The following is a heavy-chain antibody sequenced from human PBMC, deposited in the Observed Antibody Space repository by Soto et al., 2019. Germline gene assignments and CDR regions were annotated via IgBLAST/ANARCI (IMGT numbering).Heavy chain of an antibody. J-gene: IGHJ6*04. V-gene: IGHV4-39*01. CDR1: GGSISSSSYY. CDR2: IYYSGST. CDR3: ARHRYGSGSLISV. D-gene: IGHD3-10*01. Sequence: QVQLQESGPGLVKPSETLSLTCTVSGGSISSSSYYWGWIRQPPGKGLEWIESIYYSGSTYYNPSLKSRVTISVDTSKNQFPLKLSSVTAADTAVYYCARHRYGSGSLISVWGKGTTVTVSS.